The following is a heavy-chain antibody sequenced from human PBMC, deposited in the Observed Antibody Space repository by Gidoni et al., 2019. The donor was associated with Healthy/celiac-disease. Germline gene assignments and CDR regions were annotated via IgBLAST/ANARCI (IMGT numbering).Heavy chain of an antibody. J-gene: IGHJ6*03. V-gene: IGHV3-30-3*01. CDR1: GFTFRSYA. Sequence: QVQLVESGGGVVQPGRSLRLSCAASGFTFRSYAMHWVRQAPGKGLEWVAVISFDGSNKYYADSEKGRFTISRDNSKNTLYLQLNSLRAEDTAVYYCARDPGVLSTTIYYYYYYMDVWGKGTTVTVSS. CDR3: ARDPGVLSTTIYYYYYYMDV. CDR2: ISFDGSNK. D-gene: IGHD2-8*01.